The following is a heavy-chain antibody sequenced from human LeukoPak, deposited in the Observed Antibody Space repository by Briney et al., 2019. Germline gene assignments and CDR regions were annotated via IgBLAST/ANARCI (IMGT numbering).Heavy chain of an antibody. CDR2: IYPSDSDT. D-gene: IGHD5-24*01. Sequence: GEPLKISCKGSGYSFTTYWIGWVRQIPGKGLDWMGIIYPSDSDTRYSPSFQGQVTISAAKSISTAYLQWSGLKASDTAMYYCARRGDGKEFDYWGQGTLVTVSS. CDR1: GYSFTTYW. J-gene: IGHJ4*02. V-gene: IGHV5-51*01. CDR3: ARRGDGKEFDY.